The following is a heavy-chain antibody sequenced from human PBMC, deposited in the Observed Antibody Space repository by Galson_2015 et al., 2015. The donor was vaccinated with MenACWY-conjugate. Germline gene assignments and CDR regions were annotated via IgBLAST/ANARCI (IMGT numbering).Heavy chain of an antibody. Sequence: LSCAASGFTFSSYAMSWVRQAPGKGLEWVSAISGSGGSTYYADSVKGRFTISRDNSKNTLYLQMNSLRAEDTAVYYCAKDMGALGGSDYWGQGTLVTVSS. CDR3: AKDMGALGGSDY. D-gene: IGHD1-26*01. CDR2: ISGSGGST. CDR1: GFTFSSYA. V-gene: IGHV3-23*01. J-gene: IGHJ4*02.